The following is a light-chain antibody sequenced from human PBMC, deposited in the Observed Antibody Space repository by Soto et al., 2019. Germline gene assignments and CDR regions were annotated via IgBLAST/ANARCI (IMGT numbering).Light chain of an antibody. J-gene: IGKJ1*01. Sequence: EIVLSQSPATLSSSPGERATLSCRASQTVFSRLAWYQHKPGQAPRLLIYESSKRATGLPARFSGSGFGTDFTLTISSLEPEDFAVYYCHQRRSWPRTFGQGTKVHIK. CDR2: ESS. V-gene: IGKV3-11*01. CDR3: HQRRSWPRT. CDR1: QTVFSR.